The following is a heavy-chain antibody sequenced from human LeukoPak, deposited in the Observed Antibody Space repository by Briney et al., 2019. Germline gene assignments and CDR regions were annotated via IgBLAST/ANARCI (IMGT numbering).Heavy chain of an antibody. J-gene: IGHJ4*02. CDR2: IYPDDSDT. CDR3: AIGRGGQQLGDY. D-gene: IGHD6-13*01. Sequence: GESLKISCKHSEYSFPNYCIGWARQMPGKGLEWMGIIYPDDSDTRYSPSFRGQVTISADKSISTAYLQWSSLKASDTAMYYCAIGRGGQQLGDYWGQGTLVTVSS. CDR1: EYSFPNYC. V-gene: IGHV5-51*01.